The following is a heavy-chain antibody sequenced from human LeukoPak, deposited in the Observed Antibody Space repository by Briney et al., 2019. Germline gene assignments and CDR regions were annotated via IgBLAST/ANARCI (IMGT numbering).Heavy chain of an antibody. V-gene: IGHV1-8*01. D-gene: IGHD2-21*01. CDR3: ARGCFVGGGGGTSYYYYYMDV. CDR1: GYTFTSYD. J-gene: IGHJ6*03. Sequence: GASVKVSCKASGYTFTSYDINWVRQATGQGLEWMGWMNPNSGNTGYAQKFQGRVTMTRNTSISTAYMELSSLRSEDTAVYYCARGCFVGGGGGTSYYYYYMDVWGKGTTVTVSS. CDR2: MNPNSGNT.